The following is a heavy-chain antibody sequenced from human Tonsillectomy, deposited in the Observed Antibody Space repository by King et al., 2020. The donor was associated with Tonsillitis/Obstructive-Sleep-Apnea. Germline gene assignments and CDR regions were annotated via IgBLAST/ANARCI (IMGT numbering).Heavy chain of an antibody. CDR3: ARDRSPSTHFDY. V-gene: IGHV3-48*03. CDR1: GFTFSSYE. CDR2: ISSSGSTI. D-gene: IGHD2-2*01. Sequence: QLVQSGGGLVQPGGSLRLSCAASGFTFSSYEMNWVRQAPGKGLEWVSYISSSGSTIYYADSVKGRFTISRDNAKNSLYLQMNSLRAEDTAVYYCARDRSPSTHFDYWGQETLVTVSS. J-gene: IGHJ4*02.